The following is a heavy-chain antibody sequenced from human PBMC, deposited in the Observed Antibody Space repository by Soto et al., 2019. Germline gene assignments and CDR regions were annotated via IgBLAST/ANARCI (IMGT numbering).Heavy chain of an antibody. V-gene: IGHV3-23*01. D-gene: IGHD2-15*01. Sequence: GGSLRLSCAASGFTVSSNYMSWVRQAPGKGLEWVSTISGSGGGTYYADSVKGRFTISRDNSKNTLYLQMNSLRAEDTAVYYCATIGYCSGASCYGIHYFDYWGQGALVTVSS. CDR3: ATIGYCSGASCYGIHYFDY. CDR1: GFTVSSNY. J-gene: IGHJ4*02. CDR2: ISGSGGGT.